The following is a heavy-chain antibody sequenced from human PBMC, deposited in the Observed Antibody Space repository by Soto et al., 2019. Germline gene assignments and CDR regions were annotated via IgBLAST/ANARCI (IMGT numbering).Heavy chain of an antibody. CDR1: GFSLTTRGVG. J-gene: IGHJ1*01. CDR2: IYWDDDK. Sequence: SGPTLVNPTQTLTLTCTFSGFSLTTRGVGVGWIRQPPGKALEWVSVIYWDDDKRYSPSLNSRLTITKDTSKNQVFLIMTNVDPLDTATYYYVQHLHRRLYWGQGTLVTVSS. V-gene: IGHV2-5*02. CDR3: VQHLHRRLY.